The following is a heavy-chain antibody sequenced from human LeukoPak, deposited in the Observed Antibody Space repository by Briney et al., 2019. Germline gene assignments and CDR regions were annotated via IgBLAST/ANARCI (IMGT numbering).Heavy chain of an antibody. CDR3: ARGSRFGVVGRDALDI. CDR2: ISISSNYI. Sequence: GGSLRLSCAASGFTFSRYSMNWVRQAPGKGLEWVSSISISSNYIYYADSVKGRSTISRDNAKNSLYLQVNSLRAEDTAVYYCARGSRFGVVGRDALDIWGQGTVVTVSS. J-gene: IGHJ3*02. CDR1: GFTFSRYS. V-gene: IGHV3-21*04. D-gene: IGHD3-3*01.